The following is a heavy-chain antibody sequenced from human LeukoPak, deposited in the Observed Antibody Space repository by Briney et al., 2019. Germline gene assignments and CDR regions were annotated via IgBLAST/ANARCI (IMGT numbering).Heavy chain of an antibody. CDR2: INHSGST. J-gene: IGHJ5*02. CDR1: GGSFSGYY. Sequence: KPSETLSLTCAVYGGSFSGYYWSWIRQPPGKGREWVGEINHSGSTNYNPSLKSRVTISVDTSKNQFSLKLSSVTAADTAVYYCARHRPASLLWFGGKPRWFDPWGQGTLVTVSS. D-gene: IGHD3-10*01. CDR3: ARHRPASLLWFGGKPRWFDP. V-gene: IGHV4-34*01.